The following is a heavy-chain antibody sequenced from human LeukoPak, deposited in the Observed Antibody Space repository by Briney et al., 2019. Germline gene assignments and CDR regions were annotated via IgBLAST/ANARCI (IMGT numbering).Heavy chain of an antibody. CDR2: INPSGGST. J-gene: IGHJ5*02. V-gene: IGHV1-46*01. CDR1: GYTFTSYY. D-gene: IGHD3-10*01. Sequence: ASVKVSCKASGYTFTSYYMHWVRQAPGQGLEWMGIINPSGGSTSYAQKFQGRVTMTRDMSTSTVYMELSSLRSEDTAVYYCARDSSPERITMVRGVITANWFDPWGQGTLVTVSS. CDR3: ARDSSPERITMVRGVITANWFDP.